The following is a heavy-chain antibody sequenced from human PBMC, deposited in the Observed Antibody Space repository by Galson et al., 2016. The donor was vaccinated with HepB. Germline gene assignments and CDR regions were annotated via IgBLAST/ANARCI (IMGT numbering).Heavy chain of an antibody. CDR3: ARDDYFRLGY. J-gene: IGHJ4*02. CDR2: ITSSSDTM. Sequence: SLRLSCAASEFIFSVYNMNWARQAPGKGLEWIAWITSSSDTMYYADSVKGRFTISRDNAKNSLYLEMNSLRDEDTAVYYCARDDYFRLGYWGQGTLVTVSS. CDR1: EFIFSVYN. V-gene: IGHV3-48*02. D-gene: IGHD3-16*01.